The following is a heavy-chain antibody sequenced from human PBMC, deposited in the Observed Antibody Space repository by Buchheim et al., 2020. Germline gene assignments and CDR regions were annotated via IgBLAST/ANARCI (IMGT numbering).Heavy chain of an antibody. CDR2: VYNIAST. Sequence: QVQLQESGPGLVQPSETLSLTCAVSGVSISGHYWNWIRQPPGKGLEWIAYVYNIASTYSNPSLRSRVPVSGDTSKNQISLTLNSVTAADTAVYYCARDTSGYLTLDYWGQGAL. D-gene: IGHD3-22*01. V-gene: IGHV4-59*11. CDR3: ARDTSGYLTLDY. CDR1: GVSISGHY. J-gene: IGHJ4*02.